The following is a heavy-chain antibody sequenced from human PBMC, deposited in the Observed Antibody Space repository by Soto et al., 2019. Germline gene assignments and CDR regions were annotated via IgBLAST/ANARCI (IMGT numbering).Heavy chain of an antibody. CDR1: VFIFSDAW. Sequence: EMQLVECGGSLVKPGGSLRLSYAASVFIFSDAWMNWVSQVPERGLEWVGRIKSKSNGETTDYAAPVKGRFTISRDDSKDTLYLHMNSLKTEDTAEYYCANDIRWQDTWGQGSLVPVSS. V-gene: IGHV3-15*07. J-gene: IGHJ4*02. CDR2: IKSKSNGETT. CDR3: ANDIRWQDT. D-gene: IGHD4-17*01.